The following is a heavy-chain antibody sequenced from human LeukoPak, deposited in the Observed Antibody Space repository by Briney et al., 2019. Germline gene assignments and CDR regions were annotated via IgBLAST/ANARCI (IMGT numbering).Heavy chain of an antibody. CDR2: INSDGSST. CDR1: GFTFSSYW. D-gene: IGHD6-19*01. CDR3: ARGPYSSDWYGWFDP. V-gene: IGHV3-74*01. Sequence: PGGSLRLSCAASGFTFSSYWMHWVRQAPGKGLVWVSRINSDGSSTIYADSVKGRFTISRDNAKNTLYLQMSSLRAEDTAVYYCARGPYSSDWYGWFDPWGQGTLVTVSS. J-gene: IGHJ5*02.